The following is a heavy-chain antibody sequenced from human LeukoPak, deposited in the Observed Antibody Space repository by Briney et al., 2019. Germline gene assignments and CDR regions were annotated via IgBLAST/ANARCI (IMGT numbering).Heavy chain of an antibody. J-gene: IGHJ4*02. CDR3: ARDQSGTGNYFDY. CDR2: INHSGST. D-gene: IGHD1-7*01. V-gene: IGHV4-34*01. Sequence: SETLSLTCAVYGGSFSGYYWSWIRQPPGKGLEWIGEINHSGSTSYNPSLKSRVTISIDTSKNQFSLRLSSVTAADTAVYYCARDQSGTGNYFDYWGQGTLVTVSS. CDR1: GGSFSGYY.